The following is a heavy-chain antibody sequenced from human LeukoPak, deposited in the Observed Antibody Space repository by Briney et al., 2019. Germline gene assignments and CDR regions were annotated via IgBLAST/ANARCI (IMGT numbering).Heavy chain of an antibody. CDR2: ISYDGSNK. Sequence: GGSLRLSWAASGFTFSSYAMHWVRQAPGKGLEWVAVISYDGSNKYYADSVKGRFTISRDNSKNTLYLQMNSLRAEDTAVYYCAKGHWQAVAAFDYWGQGTLVTVSS. CDR1: GFTFSSYA. J-gene: IGHJ4*02. V-gene: IGHV3-30-3*01. D-gene: IGHD6-19*01. CDR3: AKGHWQAVAAFDY.